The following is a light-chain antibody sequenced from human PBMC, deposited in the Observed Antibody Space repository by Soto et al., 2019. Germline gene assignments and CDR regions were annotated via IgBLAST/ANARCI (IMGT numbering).Light chain of an antibody. V-gene: IGKV3-11*01. CDR3: QQRGSFPLT. CDR2: DAS. J-gene: IGKJ4*01. Sequence: EIVLTQSPAALSLSPGERATLSCRASQSIGTYLVWYQQKPGQAPRLLIYDASNRATGIPVRFSVSGSGTDFTLTISSLEPEDFAVYYCQQRGSFPLTFGGGTKVDIK. CDR1: QSIGTY.